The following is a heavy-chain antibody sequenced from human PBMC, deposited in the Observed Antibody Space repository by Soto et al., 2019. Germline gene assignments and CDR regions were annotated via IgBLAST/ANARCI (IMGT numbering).Heavy chain of an antibody. Sequence: SETLSLTCTVSGGSISSGGYYWSWIRQHPGKGLEWIGYIYYSGSTYYNPSLKSPVTISVDTSKNQFSLKLSSVTAADTAVYYCARSRIAVAGPTFDYWGQGTLVTVSS. CDR2: IYYSGST. D-gene: IGHD6-19*01. CDR3: ARSRIAVAGPTFDY. CDR1: GGSISSGGYY. J-gene: IGHJ4*02. V-gene: IGHV4-31*01.